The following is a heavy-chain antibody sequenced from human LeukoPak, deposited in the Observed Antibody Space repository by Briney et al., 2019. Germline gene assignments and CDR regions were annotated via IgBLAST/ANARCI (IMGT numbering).Heavy chain of an antibody. CDR2: FYYSRST. D-gene: IGHD5-18*01. CDR3: ARLRVRGYGYGPWEGPTWLDY. Sequence: KPSETLSLTCTVSGGSISSSGYYWGWIRQPPGKGLEWIGSFYYSRSTYYNPSLKSRVTISVDTSKNQFSLKLSSVTAADTAVYYCARLRVRGYGYGPWEGPTWLDYWGQGTLVTVSS. V-gene: IGHV4-39*07. CDR1: GGSISSSGYY. J-gene: IGHJ4*02.